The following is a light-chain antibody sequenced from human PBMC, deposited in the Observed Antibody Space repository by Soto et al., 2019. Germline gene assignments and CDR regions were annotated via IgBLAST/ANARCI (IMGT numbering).Light chain of an antibody. Sequence: QSALTQPPSASGSPGQSVTISCTGTSSDVGGYNYVSWYQQHPGKAPKLMIYEVSKRPSGVPDRFSGSKSGNTASLPVSGLQPEDEADYYCSSYAGSNKSVFGTGTKLTVL. CDR1: SSDVGGYNY. V-gene: IGLV2-8*01. CDR3: SSYAGSNKSV. CDR2: EVS. J-gene: IGLJ1*01.